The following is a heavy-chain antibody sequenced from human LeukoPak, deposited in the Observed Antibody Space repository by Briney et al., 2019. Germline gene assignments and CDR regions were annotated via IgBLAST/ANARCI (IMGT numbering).Heavy chain of an antibody. J-gene: IGHJ4*02. D-gene: IGHD6-13*01. V-gene: IGHV3-43*02. CDR1: GFTFDDYA. CDR3: AKADLGKYSSSWYYFDY. Sequence: GGSLRLSCAASGFTFDDYAMHWVRQAPGKGLEWVSLISGDGGSTYYADSVKGRFTISRDNSKNSLYLQMNSLRTEDTALYYCAKADLGKYSSSWYYFDYWGQGTLVTVSS. CDR2: ISGDGGST.